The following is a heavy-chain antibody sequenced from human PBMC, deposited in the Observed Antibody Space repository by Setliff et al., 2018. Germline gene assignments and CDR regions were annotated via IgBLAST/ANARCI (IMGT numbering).Heavy chain of an antibody. CDR1: GASISSGSHY. D-gene: IGHD2-15*01. CDR3: VRDRYGRNSDGSGVYNWFDS. Sequence: SETLSLTCNVSGASISSGSHYWSWIRQSAGEKPAWIGHVYSTGSTNYNPSFESRVSITVDKSNNQFSLKMTSVTAADTAMYYCVRDRYGRNSDGSGVYNWFDSWGQGILVTVSS. J-gene: IGHJ5*01. V-gene: IGHV4-61*09. CDR2: VYSTGST.